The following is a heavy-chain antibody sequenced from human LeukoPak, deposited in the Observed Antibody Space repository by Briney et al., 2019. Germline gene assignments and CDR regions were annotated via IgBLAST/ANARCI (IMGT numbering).Heavy chain of an antibody. CDR1: GFTVSSNY. D-gene: IGHD6-13*01. V-gene: IGHV3-53*01. CDR2: IYSGGST. Sequence: GGSLRLSCAASGFTVSSNYMSWVRQAPGKGLEWVSVIYSGGSTYYADSVKGRFTISRDNSKNTLYLQMNSLRAEDTAVYYCARLLATTGTRYFDYWGQGTLVTVSS. CDR3: ARLLATTGTRYFDY. J-gene: IGHJ4*02.